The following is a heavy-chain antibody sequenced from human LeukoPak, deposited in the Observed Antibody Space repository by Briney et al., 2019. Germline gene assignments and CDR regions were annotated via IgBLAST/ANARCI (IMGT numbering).Heavy chain of an antibody. J-gene: IGHJ6*03. CDR2: ISSSGSII. Sequence: TGGSLRLSCAASGFMFNDYYMSWIRQAPGKGLEWGSYISSSGSIIYYADSVKGRFTISRDNAKNSLNLQMNSLRAEDTAVYYCAKDGAGGKDFWSGYLLSYYYYYMDVWGKGTTVTVSS. CDR3: AKDGAGGKDFWSGYLLSYYYYYMDV. CDR1: GFMFNDYY. V-gene: IGHV3-11*04. D-gene: IGHD3-3*01.